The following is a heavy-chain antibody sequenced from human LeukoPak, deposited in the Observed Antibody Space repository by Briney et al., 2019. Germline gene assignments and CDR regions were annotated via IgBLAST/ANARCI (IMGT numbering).Heavy chain of an antibody. J-gene: IGHJ4*02. Sequence: AASVKVPCKASGYTFTSYYMHWVRQAPGQGLEWMGIINPSGGSTSYAQKFQGRVTMTRDMSTSTVYMELSSLRSEDTAVYYCARDRAYCSGGSCPPDDYFDYWGQGTLVTVSS. CDR1: GYTFTSYY. V-gene: IGHV1-46*01. D-gene: IGHD2-15*01. CDR3: ARDRAYCSGGSCPPDDYFDY. CDR2: INPSGGST.